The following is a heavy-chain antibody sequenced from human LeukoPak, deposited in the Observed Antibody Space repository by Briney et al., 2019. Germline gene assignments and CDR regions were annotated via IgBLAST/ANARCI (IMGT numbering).Heavy chain of an antibody. V-gene: IGHV3-23*01. Sequence: GGSLRLSCAASGFTFSTYAMCWVRQAPGKGLEWVSGLSVTGDSTYYADSVKGRFTVSRDNSKNTLYLQMNSLRAEDTAVYYCAKGPRNTYYYDSSGHGGLFDYWGQGTLVTVSS. CDR1: GFTFSTYA. CDR2: LSVTGDST. J-gene: IGHJ4*02. D-gene: IGHD3-22*01. CDR3: AKGPRNTYYYDSSGHGGLFDY.